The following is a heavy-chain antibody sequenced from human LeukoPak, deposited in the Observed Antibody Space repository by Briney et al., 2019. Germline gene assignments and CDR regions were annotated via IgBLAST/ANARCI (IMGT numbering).Heavy chain of an antibody. CDR2: ISSSSSYI. V-gene: IGHV3-21*01. CDR3: ARVNYYYYGMDV. Sequence: PGGSLRLSCAASGFTFSSYSMNWVRQAPGKGLEWVSSISSSSSYIYYADSVKGRFTISRDNSKNTLYLQMNSLRAEDTAVYYCARVNYYYYGMDVWGQGTTVTVSS. CDR1: GFTFSSYS. J-gene: IGHJ6*02.